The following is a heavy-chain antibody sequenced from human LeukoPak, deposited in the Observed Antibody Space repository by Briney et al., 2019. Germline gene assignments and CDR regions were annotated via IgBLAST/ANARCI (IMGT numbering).Heavy chain of an antibody. Sequence: SETLSLTCSVSDYSIGTAYYWGWIRQPPGKGLEWIGNIHHSGNTYYNPSLKSRVTISIDTSKNHFSLKLSSVTVADTALYYCAKSYNWNAEYYFDYWGQGTLVTVSS. D-gene: IGHD1-1*01. CDR2: IHHSGNT. CDR1: DYSIGTAYY. CDR3: AKSYNWNAEYYFDY. V-gene: IGHV4-38-2*02. J-gene: IGHJ4*02.